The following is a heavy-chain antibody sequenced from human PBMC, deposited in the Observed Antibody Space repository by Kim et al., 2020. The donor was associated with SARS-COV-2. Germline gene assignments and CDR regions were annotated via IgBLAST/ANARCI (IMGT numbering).Heavy chain of an antibody. V-gene: IGHV3-74*01. CDR3: ARVYSGSYYDPDLFDY. CDR2: INSDGSST. CDR1: GFTFSSYW. D-gene: IGHD1-26*01. J-gene: IGHJ4*02. Sequence: GGSLRLSCAASGFTFSSYWMHWVRQAPGKGLVWVSRINSDGSSTSYADSVKGRFTISRDNAKNTLYLQMNSLRAEDTAVYYCARVYSGSYYDPDLFDYWGQGTLVTVSS.